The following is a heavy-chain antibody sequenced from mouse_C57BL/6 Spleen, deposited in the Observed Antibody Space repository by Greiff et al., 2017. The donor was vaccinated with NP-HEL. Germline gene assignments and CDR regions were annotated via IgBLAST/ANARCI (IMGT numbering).Heavy chain of an antibody. CDR2: INYDGSST. CDR3: ARDPPLYYGSSHWYFDV. V-gene: IGHV5-16*01. D-gene: IGHD1-1*01. J-gene: IGHJ1*03. Sequence: EVKVVESEGGLVQPGSSMKLSCTASGFTFSDYYMAWVRQVPEKGLEWVANINYDGSSTYYLDSLKSRFIISRDNAKNILYLQMSSLKSEDTATYYCARDPPLYYGSSHWYFDVWGTGTTVTVSS. CDR1: GFTFSDYY.